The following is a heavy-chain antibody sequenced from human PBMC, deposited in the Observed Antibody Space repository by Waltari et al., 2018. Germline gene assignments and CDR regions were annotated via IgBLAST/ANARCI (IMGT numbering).Heavy chain of an antibody. Sequence: QVQLQESGPGLVKPSQTLSLTCTVSGGSISSGSYYWSWIRQHAGKGLEWIGSIYTSGSTNYNPSLKSRVTISVDTSKNQFSLKLSSVTAADTAVYYCARSYIHYYDSSGSLAPIDYWGQGTLVTVSS. CDR1: GGSISSGSYY. D-gene: IGHD3-22*01. J-gene: IGHJ4*02. CDR3: ARSYIHYYDSSGSLAPIDY. V-gene: IGHV4-61*02. CDR2: IYTSGST.